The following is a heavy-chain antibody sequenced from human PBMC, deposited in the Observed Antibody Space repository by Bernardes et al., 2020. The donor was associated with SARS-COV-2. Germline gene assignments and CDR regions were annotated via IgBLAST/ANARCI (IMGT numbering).Heavy chain of an antibody. Sequence: GSLRLSCAGSGYMFSQDWMSWVRQVPGKGLGWVANINRDGNELHYVDSVKGRFTISRDNAKNTLYLQMDSLRAEDTAVYYCARYLSHYGLDVWGQGTTVTVSS. J-gene: IGHJ6*02. CDR2: INRDGNEL. CDR1: GYMFSQDW. V-gene: IGHV3-7*03. CDR3: ARYLSHYGLDV.